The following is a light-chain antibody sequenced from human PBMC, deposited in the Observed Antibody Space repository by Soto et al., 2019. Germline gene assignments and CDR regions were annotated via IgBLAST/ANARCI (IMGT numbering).Light chain of an antibody. CDR2: GSS. CDR1: QDIRTS. V-gene: IGKV1-33*01. CDR3: QHYNNLPPFT. Sequence: DIQMTQSPSSLSASVGARVTITCQASQDIRTSLSWFQQKPGRAPKLLIYGSSYLETGVPSRFRGSGSGTDFTFTISSLQPEDIAKYYCQHYNNLPPFTFGPGTKVDIK. J-gene: IGKJ3*01.